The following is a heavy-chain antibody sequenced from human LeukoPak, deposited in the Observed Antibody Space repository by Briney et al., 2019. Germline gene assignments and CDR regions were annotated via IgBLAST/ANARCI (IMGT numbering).Heavy chain of an antibody. D-gene: IGHD2-2*01. CDR3: ARLSSTYAFDI. Sequence: SETLSLTCTVSGGSISSSSYYWGWIRQPAGKGLEWIGRIYTSGSTNYNPSLKSRVTISVDTSKNQFSLKLSSVTAADTAVYYCARLSSTYAFDIWGQGTMVTVSS. V-gene: IGHV4-61*02. J-gene: IGHJ3*02. CDR1: GGSISSSSYY. CDR2: IYTSGST.